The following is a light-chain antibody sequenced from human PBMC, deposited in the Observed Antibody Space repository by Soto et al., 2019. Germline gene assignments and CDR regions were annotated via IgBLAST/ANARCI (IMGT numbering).Light chain of an antibody. J-gene: IGLJ3*02. V-gene: IGLV2-8*01. CDR3: SSYAGSDNLV. CDR1: SSDVGRYNF. Sequence: QSALTQPPSASGSPGQSVTMSCTGTSSDVGRYNFVSWYQQHSGKAPKLIIYEVTKRPPGVPDRFSASKSGNTASLTVSGLLAEDEADYYCSSYAGSDNLVFGGGTKLTVL. CDR2: EVT.